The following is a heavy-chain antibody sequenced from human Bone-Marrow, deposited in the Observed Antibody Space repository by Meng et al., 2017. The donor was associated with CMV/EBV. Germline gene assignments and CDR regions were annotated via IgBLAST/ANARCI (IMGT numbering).Heavy chain of an antibody. CDR1: GYTFSSYG. D-gene: IGHD4-17*01. CDR2: ISGYNGDT. V-gene: IGHV1-18*01. J-gene: IGHJ4*02. CDR3: ARDTPTVTTRGGPEY. Sequence: ASVKVSCKASGYTFSSYGVTWMRQAPGQGLEWMGWISGYNGDTKSARKVQDRVTMTTDTSTSTAYMELRSLNSDDTAVYYCARDTPTVTTRGGPEYWGQGTLVTVS.